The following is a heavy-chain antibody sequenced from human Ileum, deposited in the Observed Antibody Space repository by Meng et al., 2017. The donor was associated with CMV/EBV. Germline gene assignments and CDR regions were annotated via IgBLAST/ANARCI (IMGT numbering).Heavy chain of an antibody. CDR3: VKDWGSQYEGSGHWHFGS. CDR1: GFTFSSYS. D-gene: IGHD3-16*01. J-gene: IGHJ4*02. Sequence: GGSLRLSCAASGFTFSSYSMNWVRQAPGKGLEWVSSISSSSSYIYYADSVKGRFTISRDNFENTVSLQMEILKTEDSAVYYCVKDWGSQYEGSGHWHFGSWGQGVRVNGAS. CDR2: ISSSSSYI. V-gene: IGHV3-21*01.